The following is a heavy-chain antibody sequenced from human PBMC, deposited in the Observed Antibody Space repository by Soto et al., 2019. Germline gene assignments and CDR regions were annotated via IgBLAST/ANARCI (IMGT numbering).Heavy chain of an antibody. D-gene: IGHD1-1*01. J-gene: IGHJ4*02. V-gene: IGHV5-51*01. CDR2: IYPGDSDT. Sequence: PGESLKISCKASGYRFTSSWIGWVRQMPGKGLEWMGIIYPGDSDTRYRPSFQGQVTISADKSSSTAYLQWNSLQASDTAMYYCARLPGIVAPGTVFLDNWGQATMVTVSS. CDR1: GYRFTSSW. CDR3: ARLPGIVAPGTVFLDN.